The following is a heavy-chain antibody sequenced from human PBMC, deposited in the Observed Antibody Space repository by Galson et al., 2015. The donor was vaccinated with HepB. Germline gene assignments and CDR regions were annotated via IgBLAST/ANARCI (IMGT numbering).Heavy chain of an antibody. Sequence: SLRLSCAASGFTFSSYGMHWVRQAPGKGLEWVAVISYDGSNKYYADSVKGRFTISRDNSKNTLYLQMNSLRAEDTAVYYCAKRGPEDYWGQGTLFTVSS. CDR1: GFTFSSYG. J-gene: IGHJ4*02. CDR3: AKRGPEDY. V-gene: IGHV3-30*18. CDR2: ISYDGSNK.